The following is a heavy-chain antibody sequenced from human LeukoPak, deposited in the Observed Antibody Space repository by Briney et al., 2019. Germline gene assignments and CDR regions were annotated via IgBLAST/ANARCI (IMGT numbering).Heavy chain of an antibody. Sequence: GGSLRLSCAASGFTVNSNYMAWVRQAPGKGLEWMTNINRDGSEKNYVDSVKGRFTITRDNAENSLYLQMNSLKVEDTAIYYCATYDSWSGYNIAYWGQGTLVTVSS. CDR1: GFTVNSNY. V-gene: IGHV3-7*03. D-gene: IGHD3-3*01. CDR3: ATYDSWSGYNIAY. J-gene: IGHJ4*02. CDR2: INRDGSEK.